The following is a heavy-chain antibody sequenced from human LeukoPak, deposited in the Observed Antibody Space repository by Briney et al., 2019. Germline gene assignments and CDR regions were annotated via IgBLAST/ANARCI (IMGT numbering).Heavy chain of an antibody. CDR3: ARPRGGGSGSYFY. V-gene: IGHV1-2*02. Sequence: ASVKVSCRASGYTFTGYYMHWVRQAPGQGLEWMGWINPNSGGTNHAQKFQGRVTMTRDTSISTAYMELSRLRSDDTAVYYCARPRGGGSGSYFYWGQGTLVTVSS. CDR1: GYTFTGYY. J-gene: IGHJ4*02. D-gene: IGHD3-10*01. CDR2: INPNSGGT.